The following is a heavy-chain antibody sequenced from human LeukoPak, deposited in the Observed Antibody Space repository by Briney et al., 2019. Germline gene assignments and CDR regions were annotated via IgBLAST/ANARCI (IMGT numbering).Heavy chain of an antibody. J-gene: IGHJ5*02. V-gene: IGHV4-38-2*02. CDR3: ARDNCSGGSCYSAYNWFDP. Sequence: SETLSLTCAVSGYSISSGYYWGWIRQPPGKGLEWIGSIYHSGSTYYNPSLKSRVTISVDTSKNQFSLKLSSVTAADMAVYYCARDNCSGGSCYSAYNWFDPWGQGTLVTVSS. D-gene: IGHD2-15*01. CDR1: GYSISSGYY. CDR2: IYHSGST.